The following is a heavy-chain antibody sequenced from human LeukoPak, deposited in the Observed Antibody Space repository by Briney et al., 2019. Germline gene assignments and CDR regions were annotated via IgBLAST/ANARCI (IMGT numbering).Heavy chain of an antibody. D-gene: IGHD3-3*01. V-gene: IGHV4-38-2*02. CDR3: ARGAEYYAIWRGYAGYSDY. J-gene: IGHJ4*02. CDR2: IYHRGST. CDR1: GYSISNGYY. Sequence: PSETLSLTCTVSGYSISNGYYWGWIRQPPGKGLEWVGSIYHRGSTYYNPSLRSRVTISLDRSKKRFSLKLTSVTAADTAVYFCARGAEYYAIWRGYAGYSDYWGQGISVTVSS.